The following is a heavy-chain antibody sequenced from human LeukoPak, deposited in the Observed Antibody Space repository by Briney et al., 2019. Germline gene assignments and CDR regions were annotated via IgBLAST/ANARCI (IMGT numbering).Heavy chain of an antibody. CDR1: GFTFSSYS. CDR3: ARDQVPYCSSTSCYTFDY. V-gene: IGHV3-21*01. D-gene: IGHD2-2*02. J-gene: IGHJ4*02. Sequence: GGSLRLSCAASGFTFSSYSMNWVRQAPGKGLEWVSSIASSSSYIYYADSVKGRFTISRDNAKNSLYLQMNSLRAEDTAVYYCARDQVPYCSSTSCYTFDYWGQGTLVTVSS. CDR2: IASSSSYI.